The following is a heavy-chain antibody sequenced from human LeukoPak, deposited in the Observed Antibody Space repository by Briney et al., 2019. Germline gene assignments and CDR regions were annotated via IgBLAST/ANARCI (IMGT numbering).Heavy chain of an antibody. CDR1: GYTFTSYG. CDR2: ISAYNGNT. J-gene: IGHJ4*02. D-gene: IGHD3-22*01. CDR3: ARWADLDSSGYYYFDY. V-gene: IGHV1-18*01. Sequence: GASVKVSCKASGYTFTSYGISWVRQAPGQGLEWMGWISAYNGNTNYAQKLQGRVTMTTDTSTSTAYMELRSLRSDDTAVYYCARWADLDSSGYYYFDYWGQGTLVTVSS.